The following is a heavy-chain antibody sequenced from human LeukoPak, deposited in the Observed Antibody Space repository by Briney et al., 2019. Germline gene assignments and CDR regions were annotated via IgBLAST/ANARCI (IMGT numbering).Heavy chain of an antibody. V-gene: IGHV4-59*12. D-gene: IGHD5-12*01. Sequence: SETLSLTCTVSGGSISSYYWSWIRQPPGKGLEWIGYIYYSGSTNYNPSLKSRVTISVDTSKNQFSLKLSSVTAADTAVYYCASHRPRYSGYDLELWGQGTLVTVSS. CDR1: GGSISSYY. CDR2: IYYSGST. CDR3: ASHRPRYSGYDLEL. J-gene: IGHJ4*02.